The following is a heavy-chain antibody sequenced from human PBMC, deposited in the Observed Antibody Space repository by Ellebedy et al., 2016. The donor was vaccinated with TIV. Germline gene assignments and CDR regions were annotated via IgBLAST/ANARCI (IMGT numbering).Heavy chain of an antibody. D-gene: IGHD3-22*01. CDR3: ARGVWWNYYDSSGYGGIDY. V-gene: IGHV4-34*01. CDR2: IHHSGST. J-gene: IGHJ4*02. Sequence: MPSETLSLTCAVYGGSFSGYYWSWIRQPPGKGLEWIGEIHHSGSTNYNPSLKSRVTISVDTSKNQFSLKLSSVTAADTAVYYCARGVWWNYYDSSGYGGIDYWGQGTLVTVSS. CDR1: GGSFSGYY.